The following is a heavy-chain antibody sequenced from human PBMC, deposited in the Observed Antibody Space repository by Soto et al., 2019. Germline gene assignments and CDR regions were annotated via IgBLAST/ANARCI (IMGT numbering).Heavy chain of an antibody. CDR1: GFTFSSYP. V-gene: IGHV3-30*04. Sequence: QVQLVESGGGVVQPGRSLRLSCVASGFTFSSYPIHWVRQAPGKGLEWVTTISSDGNDKYSSDSVNGRFTTSRDNSKNTVYLQMNNLRVEDTAVYYCAKEGVADKYYYYGMDVWGQGPRSTSP. CDR2: ISSDGNDK. J-gene: IGHJ6*02. CDR3: AKEGVADKYYYYGMDV. D-gene: IGHD3-3*01.